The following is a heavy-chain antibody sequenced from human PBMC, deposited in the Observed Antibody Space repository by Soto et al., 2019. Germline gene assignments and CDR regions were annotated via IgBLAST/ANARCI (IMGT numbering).Heavy chain of an antibody. J-gene: IGHJ4*02. CDR3: AKSPWSGYYYYFHS. V-gene: IGHV3-30*18. D-gene: IGHD3-3*01. Sequence: PWGSMRLSSAASGFTFSSYGGHWVRPAPGKGLEWVAVTSYDGSNNYYADSVKGRFTISRDNSKNTLYLQMNSLRAEDTAVYYCAKSPWSGYYYYFHSWGQGTLVTVSS. CDR2: TSYDGSNN. CDR1: GFTFSSYG.